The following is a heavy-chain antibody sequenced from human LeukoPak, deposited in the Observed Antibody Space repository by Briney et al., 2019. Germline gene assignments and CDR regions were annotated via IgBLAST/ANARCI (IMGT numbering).Heavy chain of an antibody. D-gene: IGHD3-9*01. CDR1: GGSFSGYS. J-gene: IGHJ4*02. CDR3: ARVVVYDILTEGYYFDY. CDR2: IYHSGST. V-gene: IGHV4-30-2*01. Sequence: PSETLSLTCAVYGGSFSGYSWSWIRQPPGKGLEWIGYIYHSGSTYYNPSLKSRVTISVDRSKNQFSLKLSSVTAADTAVYYCARVVVYDILTEGYYFDYWGQGTLVTVSS.